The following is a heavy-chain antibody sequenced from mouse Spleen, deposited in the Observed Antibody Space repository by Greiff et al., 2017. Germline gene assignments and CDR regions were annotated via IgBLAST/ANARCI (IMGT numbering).Heavy chain of an antibody. D-gene: IGHD2-13*01. CDR3: ARWGTYGDYVPYFDY. V-gene: IGHV1-14*01. CDR2: INPYNDGT. CDR1: GYTFTSYV. J-gene: IGHJ2*01. Sequence: VQLQQSGPELVKPGASVKMSCKASGYTFTSYVMHWVKQKPGQGLEWIGYINPYNDGTKYNEKFKGKATLTSDKSSSTAYMELSSLTSEDSAVYFCARWGTYGDYVPYFDYWGQGTTLTVSS.